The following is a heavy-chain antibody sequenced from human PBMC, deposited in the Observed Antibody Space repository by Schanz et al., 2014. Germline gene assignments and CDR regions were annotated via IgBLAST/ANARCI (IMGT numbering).Heavy chain of an antibody. Sequence: QVQLVESGGGVVQFGRSLRLSCVASGFTFSSYGMHWVRQAPGKGLEWVSGISGSGGSTYYADSVKGRFTISRDNAKNSLYLQMNSLRAEDTAVYYCAREEGWGIAAAGPKHYYYGMDVWGQGTTVTVSS. V-gene: IGHV3-NL1*01. D-gene: IGHD6-13*01. J-gene: IGHJ6*02. CDR1: GFTFSSYG. CDR3: AREEGWGIAAAGPKHYYYGMDV. CDR2: ISGSGGST.